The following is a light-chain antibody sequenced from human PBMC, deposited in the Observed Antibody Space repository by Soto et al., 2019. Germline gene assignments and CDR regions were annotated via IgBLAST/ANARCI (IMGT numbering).Light chain of an antibody. Sequence: GLSHSPSTLPLSTAGAATLPPPASENVASPKLAWYQQKPGQAPRLLFYSASRRATGVPDRFSGSGSGTDFTLTISRLEPEDFAVYYCQQYGSSPRTFGPGTKVDIK. CDR3: QQYGSSPRT. V-gene: IGKV3-20*01. J-gene: IGKJ3*01. CDR2: SAS. CDR1: ENVASPK.